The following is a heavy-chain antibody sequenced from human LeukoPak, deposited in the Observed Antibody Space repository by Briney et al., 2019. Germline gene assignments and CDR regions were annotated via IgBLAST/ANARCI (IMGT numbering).Heavy chain of an antibody. D-gene: IGHD3-10*01. CDR2: ISAYNGNT. CDR1: GYTVTIYD. Sequence: ASVTVSFKTSGYTVTIYDISWVRQAPGQGLEWMGWISAYNGNTNYAQKFQGRVTVTTETSTSTAYMELRSLRFDDTAVYYCARLNFSSEDYWSQGTLVTVSS. J-gene: IGHJ4*02. CDR3: ARLNFSSEDY. V-gene: IGHV1-18*01.